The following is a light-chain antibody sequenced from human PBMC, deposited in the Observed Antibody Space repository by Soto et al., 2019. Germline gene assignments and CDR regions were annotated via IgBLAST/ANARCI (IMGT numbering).Light chain of an antibody. CDR3: HQRSTWPFT. Sequence: EIVLTQSPATLSLSPGERATLSCRASQSISSYLAWYQQKPDHAPRLLIYDASNRATGTPARFSGSGSGTDFTLTISSLEPEDFAVYYCHQRSTWPFTFGPGTKVDIK. CDR2: DAS. J-gene: IGKJ3*01. V-gene: IGKV3-11*01. CDR1: QSISSY.